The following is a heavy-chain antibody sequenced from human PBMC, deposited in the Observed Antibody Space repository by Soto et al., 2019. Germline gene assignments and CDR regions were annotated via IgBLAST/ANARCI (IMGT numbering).Heavy chain of an antibody. Sequence: QVLLVQSGAAVKKPGSSVKVSCKLSGATFSSYAMSWVRQAPGQGLEWIGGIIPFFGTPNYAQKFQGRVTITADTSTATSHMELSSLRSDDTAVYYCARDKGAYYSHLVYWGQGTLVTVSS. V-gene: IGHV1-69*06. CDR3: ARDKGAYYSHLVY. CDR2: IIPFFGTP. D-gene: IGHD3-22*01. J-gene: IGHJ4*02. CDR1: GATFSSYA.